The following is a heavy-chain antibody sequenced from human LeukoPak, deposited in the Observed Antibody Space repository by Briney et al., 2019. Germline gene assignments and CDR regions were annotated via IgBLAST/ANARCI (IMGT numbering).Heavy chain of an antibody. CDR3: ASIAVAGYPYYYYYMDV. J-gene: IGHJ6*03. V-gene: IGHV1-69*05. CDR1: GGTFSSYA. CDR2: IIPIFGTT. D-gene: IGHD6-19*01. Sequence: ASVKVSCKASGGTFSSYAISWVRQAPGQGLEWMGGIIPIFGTTNYAQKLQGRVTMTTDTSTSTAYMELRSLRSDDTAVYYCASIAVAGYPYYYYYMDVWGKGTTVTVSS.